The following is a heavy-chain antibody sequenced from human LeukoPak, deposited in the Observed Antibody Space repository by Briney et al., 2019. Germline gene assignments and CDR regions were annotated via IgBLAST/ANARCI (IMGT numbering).Heavy chain of an antibody. CDR2: ISHSGRTM. CDR3: ARDSIVRGNIGNDMDV. J-gene: IGHJ6*03. Sequence: GGSLRLSCAASGFTFSDYYMSWIRQAPAKGLEWVSYISHSGRTMYYADSVKGRFTISRDNAKNSLYLQMNSLRAGDTAVYYCARDSIVRGNIGNDMDVWGKGTTVTVSS. V-gene: IGHV3-11*01. CDR1: GFTFSDYY. D-gene: IGHD2-8*01.